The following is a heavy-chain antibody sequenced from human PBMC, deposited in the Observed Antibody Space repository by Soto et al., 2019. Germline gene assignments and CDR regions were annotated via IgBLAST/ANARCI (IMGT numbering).Heavy chain of an antibody. Sequence: ETLSLTCTVSGGSVSSGSYYWSWIRQPPGKGLEWIGYMYNSGSTNYNPSLKSRVIISVDTSKNQFSLKLSSVTAADTAVYYCARVSSGWYYFDYWGQGTLVTVSS. CDR1: GGSVSSGSYY. CDR2: MYNSGST. CDR3: ARVSSGWYYFDY. V-gene: IGHV4-61*01. D-gene: IGHD6-19*01. J-gene: IGHJ4*02.